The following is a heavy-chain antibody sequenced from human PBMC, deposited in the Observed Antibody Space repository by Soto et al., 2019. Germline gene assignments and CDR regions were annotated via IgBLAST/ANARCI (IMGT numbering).Heavy chain of an antibody. CDR1: GGSISSYY. Sequence: SETLSLTCTVSGGSISSYYVSWIRQSAGRGLEWIGRIDTSGTTNYNPSLKSRVTMSVDASKSQFSLNLSSVTAADTAVYYCARGPRGYVYYHGMDVWGQGTTVTVSS. J-gene: IGHJ6*02. CDR2: IDTSGTT. D-gene: IGHD3-16*01. CDR3: ARGPRGYVYYHGMDV. V-gene: IGHV4-4*07.